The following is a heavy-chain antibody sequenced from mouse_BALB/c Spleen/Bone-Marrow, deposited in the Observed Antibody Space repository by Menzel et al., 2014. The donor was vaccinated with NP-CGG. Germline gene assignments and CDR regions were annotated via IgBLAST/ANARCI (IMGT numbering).Heavy chain of an antibody. V-gene: IGHV2-6-7*01. CDR2: IWGDGST. D-gene: IGHD2-4*01. CDR3: ARDSFLITRALDY. J-gene: IGHJ4*01. Sequence: QVQLKESGPGLVAPSQSLSITCTVSGFSLTGYGVSWVRQSPGKGLEWLGMIWGDGSTDYNSALKSRLSICKDNSKSQVFLKMNSLQTDDTARYYCARDSFLITRALDYWGQGTSVTVSS. CDR1: GFSLTGYG.